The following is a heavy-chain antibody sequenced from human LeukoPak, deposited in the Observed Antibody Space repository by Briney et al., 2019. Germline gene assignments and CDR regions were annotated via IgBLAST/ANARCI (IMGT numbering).Heavy chain of an antibody. J-gene: IGHJ3*02. CDR2: ISSSSSTI. Sequence: PGGSLRLSCAASGFTFSSYSMNWVRQAPGKGLEWVSYISSSSSTIYYAGSVKGRFTISRDNAKNSLYLQMNSLRAEDTAVYYCARDTRLNAFDIWGQGTMVTVSS. CDR3: ARDTRLNAFDI. V-gene: IGHV3-48*01. D-gene: IGHD3-3*01. CDR1: GFTFSSYS.